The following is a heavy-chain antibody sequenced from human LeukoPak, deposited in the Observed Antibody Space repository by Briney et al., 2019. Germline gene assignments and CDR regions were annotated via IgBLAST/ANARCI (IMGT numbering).Heavy chain of an antibody. CDR3: ARRAGGHELYYFDY. D-gene: IGHD3-10*01. CDR1: GGSISSSSYY. Sequence: QTSETLSLTCTVSGGSISSSSYYWGWIRQPPGKGLEWIGSIYYSGSTYYNPSLKSRVTISVDTSKNQFSLKLSSVTAADTAVYYCARRAGGHELYYFDYWGQGTLVTVSS. J-gene: IGHJ4*02. CDR2: IYYSGST. V-gene: IGHV4-39*01.